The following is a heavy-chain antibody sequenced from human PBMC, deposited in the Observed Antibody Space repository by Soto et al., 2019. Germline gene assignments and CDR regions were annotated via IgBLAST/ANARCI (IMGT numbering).Heavy chain of an antibody. V-gene: IGHV3-33*01. Sequence: QVQLVESGGGVVQPGRSLRLSCAASGFTFSSYGMHWVRQAPGKGLEWMAVIWYDGNSKDYGDSVRGRFTVSRDNTKNTLYLQMDSLRAEDTAVYYCARDSSSGGGFDLWGQGTLVTVSS. D-gene: IGHD3-16*01. J-gene: IGHJ5*02. CDR3: ARDSSSGGGFDL. CDR2: IWYDGNSK. CDR1: GFTFSSYG.